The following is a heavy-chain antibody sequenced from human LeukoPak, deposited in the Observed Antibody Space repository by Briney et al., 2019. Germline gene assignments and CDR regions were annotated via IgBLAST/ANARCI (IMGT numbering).Heavy chain of an antibody. D-gene: IGHD1-14*01. Sequence: EASVTVSCKASGYTFTSYYMHWVRQAPGQGLEWMGIINPSGGSTSYAQRFQGRVTMTRDTSTSTVYMELSSLRSEDTAVYYCASSNPPVDFDYWGQGTLVTVSS. CDR1: GYTFTSYY. J-gene: IGHJ4*02. V-gene: IGHV1-46*01. CDR3: ASSNPPVDFDY. CDR2: INPSGGST.